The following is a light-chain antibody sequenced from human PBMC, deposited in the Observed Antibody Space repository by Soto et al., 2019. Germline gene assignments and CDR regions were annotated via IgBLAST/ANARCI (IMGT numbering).Light chain of an antibody. V-gene: IGLV1-40*01. CDR1: SSNIGAGYD. CDR2: GNS. Sequence: QSVLTQPPSVSGAPGQRVTISCTGSSSNIGAGYDVHWYQQVPGTAPKLLIHGNSNRPSGVPDRFSGSKSGTSASLAITGLQAEDEAEYYCQSYDRSLSGSVFGGGTKLTVL. J-gene: IGLJ2*01. CDR3: QSYDRSLSGSV.